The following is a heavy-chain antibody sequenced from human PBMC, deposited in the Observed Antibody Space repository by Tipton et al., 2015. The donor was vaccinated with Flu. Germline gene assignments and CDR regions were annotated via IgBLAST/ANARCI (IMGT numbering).Heavy chain of an antibody. V-gene: IGHV4-59*01. CDR3: SSYYIRAFDI. CDR2: IYYSGNT. D-gene: IGHD3-10*01. J-gene: IGHJ3*02. Sequence: LRLSCTVSGASINNYYWSWIRQPPRKGLEWIGYIYYSGNTNYNPSLKSRVTMSLDASKSHFSLKLSSVTAADTAMYYCSSYYIRAFDIWGQGTMVTVSS. CDR1: GASINNYY.